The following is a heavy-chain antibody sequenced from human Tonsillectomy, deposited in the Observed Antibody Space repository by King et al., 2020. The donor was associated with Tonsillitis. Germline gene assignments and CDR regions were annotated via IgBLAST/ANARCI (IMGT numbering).Heavy chain of an antibody. Sequence: VQLVESGAEVKKPGASVKVSCKASGYTFTSYGISWVRQAPGQGLEWMGWISTYNGNTNYAQKFQGRVTMTTDTSASTAYMELRSLRSDDTAVYYCARVSGDYSILTGFNYWGQGTLVTVSS. D-gene: IGHD3-9*01. CDR1: GYTFTSYG. CDR3: ARVSGDYSILTGFNY. CDR2: ISTYNGNT. J-gene: IGHJ4*02. V-gene: IGHV1-18*04.